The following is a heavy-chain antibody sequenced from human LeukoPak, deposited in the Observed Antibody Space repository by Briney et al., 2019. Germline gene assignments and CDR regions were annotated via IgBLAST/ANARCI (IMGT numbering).Heavy chain of an antibody. V-gene: IGHV4-59*01. CDR3: AREPARLRYMDV. D-gene: IGHD2-2*01. J-gene: IGHJ6*03. CDR1: GGSISSYY. Sequence: SETLSLTCTVSGGSISSYYWSWIRQPPGKGLEWIGYIYYSGSTNYNPSLKSRVTISVYTSKNQFSLKLSSVTAADTAVYYCAREPARLRYMDVWGKGTTVTVSS. CDR2: IYYSGST.